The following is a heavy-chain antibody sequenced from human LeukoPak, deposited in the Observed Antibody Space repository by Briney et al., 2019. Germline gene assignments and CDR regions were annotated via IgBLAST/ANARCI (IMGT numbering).Heavy chain of an antibody. CDR1: GGSISNGGYY. D-gene: IGHD6-19*01. V-gene: IGHV4-39*01. J-gene: IGHJ5*02. CDR2: IYYNGST. Sequence: PSETLSLTCTVSGGSISNGGYYWGWIRQPPGKGLEWFGSIYYNGSTYYNPSLKSRVTISVDMSKNQFSLKLPDVAPADAAVYYCARQYSSGWPWFDPWGQGTLVTVSS. CDR3: ARQYSSGWPWFDP.